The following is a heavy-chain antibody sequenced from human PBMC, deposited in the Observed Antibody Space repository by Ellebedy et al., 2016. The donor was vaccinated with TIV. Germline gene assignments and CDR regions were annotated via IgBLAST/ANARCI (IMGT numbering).Heavy chain of an antibody. V-gene: IGHV1-46*01. D-gene: IGHD1-26*01. CDR3: ARDRTGSWTFDY. CDR1: GYTFTNYH. J-gene: IGHJ4*02. Sequence: ASVKVSXXAPGYTFTNYHMHWVRQAPGQGPEWMGIINPSIDSTSYALKFQGRVTVTRDTSTSAIYMELSSLTSEDTAVYYCARDRTGSWTFDYWGQGTLVTVSS. CDR2: INPSIDST.